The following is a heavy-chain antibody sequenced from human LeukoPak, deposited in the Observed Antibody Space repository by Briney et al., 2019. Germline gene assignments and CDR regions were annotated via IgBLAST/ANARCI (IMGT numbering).Heavy chain of an antibody. D-gene: IGHD5-18*01. V-gene: IGHV3-23*01. CDR2: ISGSGGGT. CDR1: GFTFTSYA. J-gene: IGHJ4*02. CDR3: AKRDGSNYGHGFDY. Sequence: QPGGSLRLSCVASGFTFTSYAMSWVRQAPGRGLEWVSAISGSGGGTYYADSVKGRCTISRDNSKNTLYLQLNSLRGEDTVVYYCAKRDGSNYGHGFDYWGQGILVTVSS.